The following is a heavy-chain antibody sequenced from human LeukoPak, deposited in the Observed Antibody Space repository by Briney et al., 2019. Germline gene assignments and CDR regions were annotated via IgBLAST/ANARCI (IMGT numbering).Heavy chain of an antibody. CDR2: INPNSGGT. CDR1: GYTFTGYY. D-gene: IGHD2-2*02. J-gene: IGHJ5*02. V-gene: IGHV1-2*02. CDR3: ARGTFDLVVPAAIHQNWFDP. Sequence: ASVKVSCKASGYTFTGYYMHWVRQAPGQGLEWMGWINPNSGGTNYAQKFQGRVTMTRDTSISTAYMELSRLRSDGTAVYYCARGTFDLVVPAAIHQNWFDPWGQGTLVTVSS.